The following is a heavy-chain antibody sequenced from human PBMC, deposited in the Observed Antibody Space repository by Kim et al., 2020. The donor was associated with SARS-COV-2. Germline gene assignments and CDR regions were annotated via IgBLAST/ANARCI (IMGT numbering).Heavy chain of an antibody. CDR2: ITSSGGST. CDR3: AKDRAGFGDYYFDF. Sequence: GGSLRLSCAASGFTFSTYAMSWVRQSPRQGLEWVSGITSSGGSTYYADSVKGRFIISKDNSKNTLYLQMNSLKAEDTAVYYCAKDRAGFGDYYFDFWGQGSLVTVSS. J-gene: IGHJ4*02. V-gene: IGHV3-23*01. CDR1: GFTFSTYA. D-gene: IGHD3-10*01.